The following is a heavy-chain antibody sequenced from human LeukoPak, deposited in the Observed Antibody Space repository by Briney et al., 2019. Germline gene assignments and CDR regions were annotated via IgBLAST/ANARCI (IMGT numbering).Heavy chain of an antibody. D-gene: IGHD3-9*01. J-gene: IGHJ2*01. CDR3: AKLGGHYDILTGYYETNWYFDL. Sequence: SETLSLTCAVYGGSFRGYYWSWIRQPPGKGLEWIGYIHYSGNTNYNPSLKSRVTISVETSKNQLSLKLSSVTAADTAVYYCAKLGGHYDILTGYYETNWYFDLWGRGTLVTVSS. CDR1: GGSFRGYY. CDR2: IHYSGNT. V-gene: IGHV4-59*01.